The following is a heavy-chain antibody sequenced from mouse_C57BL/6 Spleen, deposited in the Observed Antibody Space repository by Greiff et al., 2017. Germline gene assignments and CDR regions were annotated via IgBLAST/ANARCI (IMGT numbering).Heavy chain of an antibody. D-gene: IGHD1-1*01. CDR1: GYTFTGYW. Sequence: QVQLKQSGAELMKPGASVKLSCKATGYTFTGYWIEWVKQRPGHGLEWIGEILPGSGSTNYNEKFKGKTTFTADTSSNTAYMKLSSLTTEDSAIYYCARRVTTVPWYFDVWGTGTTVTVSS. CDR2: ILPGSGST. V-gene: IGHV1-9*01. J-gene: IGHJ1*03. CDR3: ARRVTTVPWYFDV.